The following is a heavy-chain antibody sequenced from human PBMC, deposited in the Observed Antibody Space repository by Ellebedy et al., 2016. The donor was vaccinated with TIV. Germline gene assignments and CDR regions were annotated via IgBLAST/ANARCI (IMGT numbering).Heavy chain of an antibody. D-gene: IGHD3-10*01. Sequence: SETLSLXXTVSGGSIGSGGYYWGWVRQHPGKGLEWIGYIYFSGSTFYNPSLKSRVSISIDTSKNQFSLSLRSVIAADTAVYYCARARGFGEGALYYYAMDVWGQGTTVTVSS. V-gene: IGHV4-31*03. CDR2: IYFSGST. CDR3: ARARGFGEGALYYYAMDV. CDR1: GGSIGSGGYY. J-gene: IGHJ6*02.